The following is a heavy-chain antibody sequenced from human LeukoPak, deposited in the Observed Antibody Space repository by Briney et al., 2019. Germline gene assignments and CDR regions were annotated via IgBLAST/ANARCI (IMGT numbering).Heavy chain of an antibody. Sequence: SETLSLTCTVSGGSISSSSYYWGWIRQPPGKGLEWIGSIYYSGSTYYNPSLKSRVTISVDTSKNQFSLKLSSVTAADTAVYYCARDNVLLWFGELHMAYYFDYWGQGTLVTVSS. CDR3: ARDNVLLWFGELHMAYYFDY. CDR1: GGSISSSSYY. CDR2: IYYSGST. D-gene: IGHD3-10*01. J-gene: IGHJ4*02. V-gene: IGHV4-39*01.